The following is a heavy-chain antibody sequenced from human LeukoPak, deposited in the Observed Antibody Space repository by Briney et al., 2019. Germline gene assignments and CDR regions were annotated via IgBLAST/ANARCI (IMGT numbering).Heavy chain of an antibody. CDR3: AREYDFWSGYYGYNWFDP. CDR2: INHSGST. D-gene: IGHD3-3*01. CDR1: GGSFSGYY. V-gene: IGHV4-34*01. J-gene: IGHJ5*02. Sequence: PSETLSLTCAVYGGSFSGYYWSWIRQPPGKGLEWIGEINHSGSTNYNPSLKSRVTISVDTSKNQFSLKLSSVTAADTAVYYCAREYDFWSGYYGYNWFDPWGQGTLVTVSS.